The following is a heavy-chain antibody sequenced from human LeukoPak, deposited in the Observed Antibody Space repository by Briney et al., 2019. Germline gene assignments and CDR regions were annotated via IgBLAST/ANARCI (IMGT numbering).Heavy chain of an antibody. D-gene: IGHD5-24*01. V-gene: IGHV3-15*01. CDR1: GFTFSNAW. J-gene: IGHJ4*02. CDR3: TTEDGYNLGLIDY. Sequence: GGSLRLSCAASGFTFSNAWMSWVRQAPGKGLEWVGRIKSKTDGETTDYAAPVKGRFTISRDDSKNTLYLQMNSLKTEDTAVYYCTTEDGYNLGLIDYWGQGTRVTVSS. CDR2: IKSKTDGETT.